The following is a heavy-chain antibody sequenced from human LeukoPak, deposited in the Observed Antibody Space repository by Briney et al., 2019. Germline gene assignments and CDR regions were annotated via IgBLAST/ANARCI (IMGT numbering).Heavy chain of an antibody. D-gene: IGHD5-24*01. CDR2: IYHSGST. J-gene: IGHJ4*02. V-gene: IGHV4-30-2*01. CDR1: VGSISSGGYS. CDR3: ARDPGRWQQLGYFDY. Sequence: SETLSLACAVSVGSISSGGYSWSWIRQPPGKGLEWIGYIYHSGSTYYNPSLKSRVTISVDRSKNQFSLKLSSVTAADTAVYYCARDPGRWQQLGYFDYWGQGTLVTVSS.